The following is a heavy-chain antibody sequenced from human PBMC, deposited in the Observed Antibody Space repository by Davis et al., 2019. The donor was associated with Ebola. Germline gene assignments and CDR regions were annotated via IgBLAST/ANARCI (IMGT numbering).Heavy chain of an antibody. J-gene: IGHJ4*02. CDR1: GFTFSSSG. Sequence: SVKVSCKTYGFTFSSSGMQWVRQARGQRLEWIGGIVVGSGNTNYAQKFRERLTMTREMSTSTAYMELRSLRFEDTAVYYCATSAGTVGKFDLWGQGAPVTVSS. CDR3: ATSAGTVGKFDL. D-gene: IGHD1-14*01. CDR2: IVVGSGNT. V-gene: IGHV1-58*02.